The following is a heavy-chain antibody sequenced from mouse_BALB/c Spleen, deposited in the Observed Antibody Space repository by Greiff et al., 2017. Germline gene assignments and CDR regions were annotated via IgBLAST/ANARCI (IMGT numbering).Heavy chain of an antibody. CDR1: GFTFSSFG. V-gene: IGHV5-17*02. CDR2: ISSGSSTI. Sequence: DVKLVESGGGLVQPGGSRKLSCAASGFTFSSFGMHWVRQAPEKGLEWVAYISSGSSTIYYADTVKGRFTISRDNPKNTLFLQMTSLRSEDTAMYYCARWGYPYYFDYWGQGTTLTVSS. J-gene: IGHJ2*01. D-gene: IGHD3-1*01. CDR3: ARWGYPYYFDY.